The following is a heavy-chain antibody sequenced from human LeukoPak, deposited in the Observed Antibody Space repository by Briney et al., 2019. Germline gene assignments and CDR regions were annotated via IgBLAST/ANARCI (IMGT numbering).Heavy chain of an antibody. CDR2: IVVGSGNT. D-gene: IGHD3-3*01. Sequence: ASVKVSCKASGFTFTSSAVRWARQARGQRLEWIGWIVVGSGNTNYAQKFQERVTITRDMSTSTAYMELSSLRSEDTAVYYCAAPSDFWSGYFHFDYWGQGTLVTVSS. CDR1: GFTFTSSA. V-gene: IGHV1-58*01. CDR3: AAPSDFWSGYFHFDY. J-gene: IGHJ4*02.